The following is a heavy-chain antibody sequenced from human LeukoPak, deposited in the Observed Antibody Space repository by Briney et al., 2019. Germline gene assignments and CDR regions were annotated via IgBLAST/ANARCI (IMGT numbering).Heavy chain of an antibody. D-gene: IGHD2-15*01. CDR1: GYTFTGYY. J-gene: IGHJ4*02. Sequence: ASVKVSCKASGYTFTGYYMHWVRQAPGQGLEWMGWINPNSGGTKYAQKFQGRVTMTRDTSISTAYMELSRLRSDDTAVYYCARAEYCSGGSCYFLDYWGQGTLVTVSS. CDR2: INPNSGGT. CDR3: ARAEYCSGGSCYFLDY. V-gene: IGHV1-2*02.